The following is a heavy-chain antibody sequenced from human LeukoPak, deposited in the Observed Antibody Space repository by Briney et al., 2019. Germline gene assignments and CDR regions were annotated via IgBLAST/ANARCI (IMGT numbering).Heavy chain of an antibody. CDR3: ARHPNRYNWFDP. J-gene: IGHJ5*02. CDR2: IYYTGST. CDR1: GGSISSGGYS. V-gene: IGHV4-61*08. Sequence: PSETLSLTCAVSGGSISSGGYSWSWIRQPPGKGLEWIGYIYYTGSTNHNPSLKSRVTISVDMSKNQFSLKLSSVTAADTAVYYCARHPNRYNWFDPWGLGTLVTVSS. D-gene: IGHD2/OR15-2a*01.